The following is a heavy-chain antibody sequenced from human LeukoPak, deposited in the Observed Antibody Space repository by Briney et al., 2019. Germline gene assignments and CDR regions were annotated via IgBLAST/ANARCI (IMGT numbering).Heavy chain of an antibody. CDR2: ISAYNGNT. V-gene: IGHV1-18*01. J-gene: IGHJ4*02. D-gene: IGHD3-9*01. CDR3: ARTGGIYDILTGRDY. Sequence: VASVKVSCKASGYTFTSYGISWVRQAPGQGLEWMGWISAYNGNTNYAQKLQGRVTMTTDTSTSTAYMELRSLRSDDTAVYYCARTGGIYDILTGRDYWGQGTLVTASS. CDR1: GYTFTSYG.